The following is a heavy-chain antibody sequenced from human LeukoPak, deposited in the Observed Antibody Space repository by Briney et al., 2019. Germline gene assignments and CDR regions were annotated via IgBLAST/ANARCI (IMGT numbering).Heavy chain of an antibody. CDR3: ARASFYGSGSYNNWFDP. D-gene: IGHD3-10*01. CDR1: GGSISSGGYY. V-gene: IGHV4-31*03. Sequence: SETLSLTCTVSGGSISSGGYYWSWIRQHPGKGLEWIGYIYYSGNTYYNPSLKSRVTISVDTSKNQFSLKLSSVTAADTAVYYCARASFYGSGSYNNWFDPWGQGTLVTVSS. J-gene: IGHJ5*02. CDR2: IYYSGNT.